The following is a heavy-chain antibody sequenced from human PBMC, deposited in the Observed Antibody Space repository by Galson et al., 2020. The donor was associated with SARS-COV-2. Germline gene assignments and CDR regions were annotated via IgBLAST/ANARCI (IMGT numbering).Heavy chain of an antibody. J-gene: IGHJ4*02. D-gene: IGHD2-2*01. V-gene: IGHV3-49*04. Sequence: GESLRLSCTGSGFTFRDHHMNWVRQAPGKGLEWVGFIRTSANGATTEYAASVKGRLTISRDDSKSIAYLQVNSLKTEDTAVYYCTRGYHLEYWGQGTLVTVSS. CDR2: IRTSANGATT. CDR1: GFTFRDHH. CDR3: TRGYHLEY.